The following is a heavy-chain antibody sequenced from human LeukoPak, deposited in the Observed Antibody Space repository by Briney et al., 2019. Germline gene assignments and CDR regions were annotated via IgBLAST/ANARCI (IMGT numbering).Heavy chain of an antibody. D-gene: IGHD6-13*01. V-gene: IGHV4-4*07. CDR2: IYSSGST. CDR1: GGSISSYY. Sequence: SETLSLTWIVSGGSISSYYWSWIRQPAGKGLEWIGRIYSSGSTNYNPSLKSRVTISVDNSKSQFSLKLSSVTAADTAVYYCARARGSSSWYGDLGYWGQGTLVTVSS. CDR3: ARARGSSSWYGDLGY. J-gene: IGHJ4*02.